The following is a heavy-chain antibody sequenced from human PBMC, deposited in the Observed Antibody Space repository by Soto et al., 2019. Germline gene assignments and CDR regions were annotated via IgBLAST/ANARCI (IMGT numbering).Heavy chain of an antibody. CDR3: ARDPPNDNSGHYDY. J-gene: IGHJ4*02. V-gene: IGHV3-72*01. D-gene: IGHD3-22*01. CDR2: SSNKANGYAT. Sequence: EVQLVESGGGLVQPGGSLRLSCAASGFTFSDHYMDWVRQAPGKGLEWVGRSSNKANGYATQYAASVKGRFTISRDESKNSLYLQMKSLKTEDTAVYYGARDPPNDNSGHYDYWGQGTLVTVS. CDR1: GFTFSDHY.